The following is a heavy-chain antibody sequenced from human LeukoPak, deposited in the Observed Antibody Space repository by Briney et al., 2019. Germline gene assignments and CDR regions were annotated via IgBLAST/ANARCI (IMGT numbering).Heavy chain of an antibody. V-gene: IGHV3-9*01. CDR3: AKGRGAVAGTPFDY. CDR1: GFTFDDYA. Sequence: GGSLRLSCAASGFTFDDYAMHWVRQAPGKGLEWVSGISWNSGSIGYADSVKGRFTISRDNAKNSLYLQMNSLRAEDTALYYCAKGRGAVAGTPFDYWGQGTLVTVSS. D-gene: IGHD6-19*01. J-gene: IGHJ4*02. CDR2: ISWNSGSI.